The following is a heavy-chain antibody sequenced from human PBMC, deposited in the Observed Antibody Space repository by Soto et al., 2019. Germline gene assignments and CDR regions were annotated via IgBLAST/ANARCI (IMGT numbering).Heavy chain of an antibody. J-gene: IGHJ4*02. V-gene: IGHV3-15*01. Sequence: PGGSPRLSFAASGFTFRNAWMSWVPQAPGKGLEGVGRIKTKTDGGTTDYADTVKGRLTNSRDDSKNTLYLQMNSLKTEDTAVYYCTTDPIVVVPTTMPLDYWGQGTLVTVSS. CDR1: GFTFRNAW. CDR2: IKTKTDGGTT. D-gene: IGHD2-2*01. CDR3: TTDPIVVVPTTMPLDY.